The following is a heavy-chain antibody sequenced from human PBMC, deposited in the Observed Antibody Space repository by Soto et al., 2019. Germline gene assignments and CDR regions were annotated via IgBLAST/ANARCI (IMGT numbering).Heavy chain of an antibody. V-gene: IGHV4-34*01. Sequence: QVQLQQWGAGLLKPSETLSLTCAVYGGSFSGYYWSWIRQPPGKGLEWIGEINHSGSTDYNPSLTRRVTIAVDTSKHQFTPKLSSVTAADTAVYYCARGGSTGYTHWGRGPLVTVSS. CDR2: INHSGST. J-gene: IGHJ4*02. D-gene: IGHD3-22*01. CDR3: ARGGSTGYTH. CDR1: GGSFSGYY.